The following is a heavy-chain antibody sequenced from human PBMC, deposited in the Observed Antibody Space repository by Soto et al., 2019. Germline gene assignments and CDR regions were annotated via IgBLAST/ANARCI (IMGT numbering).Heavy chain of an antibody. CDR1: GGTFSSYV. V-gene: IGHV1-69*01. CDR2: IISIFGTT. J-gene: IGHJ6*02. CDR3: ATPLAYAMRGWDGLDV. Sequence: QVQLVQSGAEVKKPGSSVKVSCKASGGTFSSYVIGWVRQAPGQGLEWMGGIISIFGTTHYAQRFQCRVTINADESPSTAYMELSSLRSEDTAVYYCATPLAYAMRGWDGLDVWGQGTTVTVSS. D-gene: IGHD2-8*01.